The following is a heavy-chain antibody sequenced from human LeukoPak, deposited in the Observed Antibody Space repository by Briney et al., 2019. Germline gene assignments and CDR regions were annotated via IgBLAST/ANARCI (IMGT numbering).Heavy chain of an antibody. V-gene: IGHV3-11*01. CDR3: AKGGSPASAAFDY. D-gene: IGHD3-16*01. J-gene: IGHJ4*02. CDR1: GFTFSDYY. Sequence: GGSLRLSCAASGFTFSDYYMSWIRQAPGKGLEWVSYISSSGSTIYYADSVKGRFTISRDNAKNSLYLRMNSLRAEDTALYYCAKGGSPASAAFDYWGQGTLVTVSS. CDR2: ISSSGSTI.